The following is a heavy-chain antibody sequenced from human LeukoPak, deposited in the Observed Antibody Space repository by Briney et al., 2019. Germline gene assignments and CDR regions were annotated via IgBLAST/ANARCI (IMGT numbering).Heavy chain of an antibody. Sequence: SETLSLTCTVSGGSISSDYWSWIRQPPGKGLEWIGYIYYSGSTNYNPSLKSRVTISVDTSKNQFSLRLSSVTAADTAVYYCARAYYGSGYYHLDYWGQGTLVTVSS. J-gene: IGHJ4*02. CDR2: IYYSGST. CDR3: ARAYYGSGYYHLDY. V-gene: IGHV4-59*01. CDR1: GGSISSDY. D-gene: IGHD3-10*01.